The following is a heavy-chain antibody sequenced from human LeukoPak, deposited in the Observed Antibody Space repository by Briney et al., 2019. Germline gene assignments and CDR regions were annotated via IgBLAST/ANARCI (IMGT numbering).Heavy chain of an antibody. Sequence: GGSLRLSCAASGFTFSSYAMHWVRQAPGKGLEWVAVISYDGSNKYYADSVKGRFTISRDNSKNTLYLQMNSLRAEDTAVYYCAREAYIVVVVAASNGAFDIWGQGTMVTVSS. CDR3: AREAYIVVVVAASNGAFDI. V-gene: IGHV3-30-3*01. D-gene: IGHD2-15*01. CDR1: GFTFSSYA. CDR2: ISYDGSNK. J-gene: IGHJ3*02.